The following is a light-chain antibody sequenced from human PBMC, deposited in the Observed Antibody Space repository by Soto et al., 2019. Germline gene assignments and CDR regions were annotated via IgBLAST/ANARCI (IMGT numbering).Light chain of an antibody. Sequence: EIVLTQSPGTLSLSPGERATLSCRASQSVSSSYLAWYQQKPGQSPRLLISGASSRVTGIPDRFSGSGSGTDFTLTISRLEPEDFAIYYCQQYGNSPITFGQGTRLEIK. V-gene: IGKV3-20*01. CDR3: QQYGNSPIT. CDR1: QSVSSSY. CDR2: GAS. J-gene: IGKJ5*01.